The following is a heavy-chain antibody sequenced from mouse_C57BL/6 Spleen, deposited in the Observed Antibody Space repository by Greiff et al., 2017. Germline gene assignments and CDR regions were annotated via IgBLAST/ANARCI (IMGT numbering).Heavy chain of an antibody. D-gene: IGHD1-1*01. CDR3: AAGLRYFYV. CDR1: GYTFTSYW. V-gene: IGHV1-64*01. J-gene: IGHJ1*03. Sequence: VQLQQSGAELVKPGASVKLSCKASGYTFTSYWMHWVKQRPGQGLEWIGMIHPNSGSTNYNEKFKGKATLTVDKSSSTAYMQLSSLTSEDSAVYYCAAGLRYFYVWGTGTTVTVSS. CDR2: IHPNSGST.